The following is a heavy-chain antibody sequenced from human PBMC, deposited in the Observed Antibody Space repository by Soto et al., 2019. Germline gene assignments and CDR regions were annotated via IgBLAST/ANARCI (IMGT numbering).Heavy chain of an antibody. CDR1: GFTFNCYW. CDR3: VRGDKGGFDL. CDR2: LHSDGSTT. Sequence: EVQLVESEGGLIQRGGSRRLSCAASGFTFNCYWMHWVRQAPGQGLVRVPHLHSDGSTTTYADSVKGRFTISRDNAKNTLYLQMNSLRAEDTAVYYCVRGDKGGFDLWGQGTTVTVSS. V-gene: IGHV3-74*01. J-gene: IGHJ3*01. D-gene: IGHD2-21*02.